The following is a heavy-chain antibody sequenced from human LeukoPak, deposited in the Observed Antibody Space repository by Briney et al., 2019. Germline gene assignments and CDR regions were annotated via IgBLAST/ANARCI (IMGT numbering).Heavy chain of an antibody. CDR2: ISSSSSYI. V-gene: IGHV3-21*04. J-gene: IGHJ4*02. CDR3: ARRAGAYSHPYDY. CDR1: GGSISSNSYY. D-gene: IGHD4/OR15-4a*01. Sequence: ASETLSLTCTVSGGSISSNSYYWGWVRQAPGKGLEWVSSISSSSSYIYYADSVKGRFTISRDNSKNTLYLQMNSLRAEDTAVYYCARRAGAYSHPYDYWGQGTLVTVSS.